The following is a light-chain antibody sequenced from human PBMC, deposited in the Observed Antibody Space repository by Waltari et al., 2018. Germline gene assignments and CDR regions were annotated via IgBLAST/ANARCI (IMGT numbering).Light chain of an antibody. CDR2: DDS. J-gene: IGLJ2*01. V-gene: IGLV3-21*03. CDR3: HVWDTKTDHVV. CDR1: DIGTRS. Sequence: SYVLTQPPSVSVAPGKTARIPCGGNDIGTRSVHWYQQKPGQAPVLVVFDDSARPSGVPERFSGSNAANTATLTISRVEAGDEADYYCHVWDTKTDHVVFGGGTKLTVL.